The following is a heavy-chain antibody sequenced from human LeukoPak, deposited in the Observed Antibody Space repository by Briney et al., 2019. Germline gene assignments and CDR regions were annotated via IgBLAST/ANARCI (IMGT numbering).Heavy chain of an antibody. D-gene: IGHD3-22*01. CDR1: GYTFTSYY. Sequence: ASVKVSCKASGYTFTSYYMHWVRQAPGQGLEWMGLINPSSGYTTYGQKFQGRVTMTWDTSTSTVYMDVSSLRSEDTAIYYCARVAAYDLDYWGQGSLVTVTS. V-gene: IGHV1-46*01. CDR2: INPSSGYT. J-gene: IGHJ4*02. CDR3: ARVAAYDLDY.